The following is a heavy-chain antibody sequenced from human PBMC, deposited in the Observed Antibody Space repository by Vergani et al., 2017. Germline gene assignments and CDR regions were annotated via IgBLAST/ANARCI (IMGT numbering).Heavy chain of an antibody. CDR2: ISSSSSYI. J-gene: IGHJ4*02. CDR3: ARDRALGFDY. CDR1: GFTFSSYS. V-gene: IGHV3-21*05. D-gene: IGHD7-27*01. Sequence: EVQLVESGGGLVQPGGSLRLSCAASGFTFSSYSMNWVRQAPGKGLEWVSYISSSSSYIYYADSVKGRFTISRDNAKNSLYLQMNSLRAEDTAVYYCARDRALGFDYWGQGTLVTVSS.